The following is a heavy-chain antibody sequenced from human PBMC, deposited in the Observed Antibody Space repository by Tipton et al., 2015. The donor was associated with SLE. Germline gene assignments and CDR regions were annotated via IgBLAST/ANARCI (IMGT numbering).Heavy chain of an antibody. CDR1: GGSIGSYY. D-gene: IGHD3-22*01. J-gene: IGHJ4*02. CDR3: ARSDDYYDSSAPFDY. Sequence: LRLSCTVSGGSIGSYYWSWIRQPPGKGLEWIGYIYYSGSTNYNPSLKSRVTISVDTSKNQFSLKLSSVTAADTAVYYCARSDDYYDSSAPFDYWGQGTLVTVSS. CDR2: IYYSGST. V-gene: IGHV4-59*01.